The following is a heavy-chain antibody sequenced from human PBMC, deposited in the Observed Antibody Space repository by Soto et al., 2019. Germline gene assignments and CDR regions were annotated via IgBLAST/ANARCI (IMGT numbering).Heavy chain of an antibody. CDR2: INPNSGGT. V-gene: IGHV1-2*02. D-gene: IGHD3-16*01. CDR1: GYSFSVYN. CDR3: ATEGDYY. Sequence: VQLVQSGAEVKKPGASVKVSCQASGYSFSVYNIHWVRQAPGQGLEWMGWINPNSGGTNSAQKFQGRVTMTRDMSISTAYMELSRLRSDDTAVYYCATEGDYYWGQGTLVTVSS. J-gene: IGHJ4*02.